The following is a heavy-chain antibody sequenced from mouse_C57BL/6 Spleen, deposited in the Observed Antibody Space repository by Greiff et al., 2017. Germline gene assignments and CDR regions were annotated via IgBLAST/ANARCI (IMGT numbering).Heavy chain of an antibody. CDR1: GFNIKDYY. Sequence: EVQLQQSGAELVKPGASVKLSCTASGFNIKDYYMHWVKQRTEQGLEWIGRIDPEDGETKYSPKCQGKATITADTSSNTAYLQLSSLTSEDTAVYYCARDDYYAMDYWGQGTSVTFSS. CDR3: ARDDYYAMDY. J-gene: IGHJ4*01. V-gene: IGHV14-2*01. CDR2: IDPEDGET.